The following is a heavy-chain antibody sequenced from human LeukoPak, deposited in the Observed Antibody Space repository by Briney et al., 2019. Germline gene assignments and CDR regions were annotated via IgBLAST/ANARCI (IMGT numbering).Heavy chain of an antibody. CDR3: ACLTTADAFDI. CDR2: IYDSGST. J-gene: IGHJ3*02. Sequence: SETLSLTCTVSGGSISSYYWSWIRQPPGKGLEWIGYIYDSGSTNYNPSLKSRVTISADTSKNQFSLKLSSVTAADTAVYYCACLTTADAFDIWGQGTMVTVSS. CDR1: GGSISSYY. D-gene: IGHD3-22*01. V-gene: IGHV4-59*01.